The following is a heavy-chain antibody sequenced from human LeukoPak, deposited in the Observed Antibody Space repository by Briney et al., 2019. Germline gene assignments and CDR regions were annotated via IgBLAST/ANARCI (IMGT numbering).Heavy chain of an antibody. CDR2: ISGSSSYI. V-gene: IGHV3-21*01. D-gene: IGHD3-16*01. Sequence: GGSLRLSCAASGFTFSSYSMDWVRQAPGKGLEWVSSISGSSSYIYYADSVKGRFTISRDNSKNTLYLQMNSLRAEDTAVYYCARSDYGVPSDYWGQGTLVTVSS. J-gene: IGHJ4*02. CDR1: GFTFSSYS. CDR3: ARSDYGVPSDY.